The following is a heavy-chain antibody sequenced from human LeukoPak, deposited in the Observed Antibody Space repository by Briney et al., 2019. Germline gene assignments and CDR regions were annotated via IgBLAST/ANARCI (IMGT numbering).Heavy chain of an antibody. V-gene: IGHV3-72*01. CDR2: IKNKANSYGT. Sequence: GGSLRLSCAASGFSFSDHYMDWVRLAPGKGLEWVGRIKNKANSYGTDYAASVKGRFTLSRDDSKDSLYLQMNSLRSEDTALYYCTRVRLGAATRYFDYWGQGTLVTVYS. CDR3: TRVRLGAATRYFDY. CDR1: GFSFSDHY. J-gene: IGHJ4*02. D-gene: IGHD1-26*01.